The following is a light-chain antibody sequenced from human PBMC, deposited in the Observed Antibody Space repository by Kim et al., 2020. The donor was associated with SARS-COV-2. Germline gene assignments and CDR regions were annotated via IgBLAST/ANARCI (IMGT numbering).Light chain of an antibody. CDR3: QQTHSFPLT. CDR1: QDISSC. Sequence: DIQMTQSPSYVSAAVGDRVTITCRASQDISSCLGWYQQKPGKAPKVLIYEASNLQSGVPSRFSGSGSGTDFTLTINSLQPEDFATYYCQQTHSFPLTFGGGTKVDIK. J-gene: IGKJ4*01. CDR2: EAS. V-gene: IGKV1D-12*01.